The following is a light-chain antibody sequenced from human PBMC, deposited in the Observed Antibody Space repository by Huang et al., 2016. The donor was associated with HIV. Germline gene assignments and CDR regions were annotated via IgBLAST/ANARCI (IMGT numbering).Light chain of an antibody. CDR1: QSFSSN. V-gene: IGKV3-15*01. J-gene: IGKJ1*01. Sequence: EIVMTQSPGTLSLSPGERATLSCRPSQSFSSNLAWYQHNPGQAPRLLIYGASTRATGVPARFSGSGSGTEFTLTISSLQSDDFVVYYCQQYQDWPRTFGQGTKVEIK. CDR3: QQYQDWPRT. CDR2: GAS.